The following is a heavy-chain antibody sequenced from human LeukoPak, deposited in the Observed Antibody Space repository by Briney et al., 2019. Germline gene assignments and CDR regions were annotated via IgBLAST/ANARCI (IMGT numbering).Heavy chain of an antibody. CDR2: ISGSGGST. CDR1: GFTFSSYA. CDR3: AKDRIHLSGVVSGLYFDY. Sequence: GGSLRLSCAASGFTFSSYAMSWVRQAPGKGLEWVSAISGSGGSTYYADSVKGRFTISRDNSKNTLYLQMNSLRAEDTAVYYCAKDRIHLSGVVSGLYFDYWGQGTLVTVSS. J-gene: IGHJ4*02. D-gene: IGHD3-3*01. V-gene: IGHV3-23*01.